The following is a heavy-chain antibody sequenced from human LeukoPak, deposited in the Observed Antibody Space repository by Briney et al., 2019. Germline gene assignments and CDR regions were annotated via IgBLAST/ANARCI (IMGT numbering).Heavy chain of an antibody. V-gene: IGHV1-69*04. J-gene: IGHJ6*02. Sequence: GASVKVSCKASGGTFSSYAISWVRQAPGQGLEWMGRIIPILGIANYAQKFQGRVTITADKSTSTAYMELSSLRSEDTAVYYCARDYYDSSGYYRRPYYYYGMDVWGQGTTVTVSS. D-gene: IGHD3-22*01. CDR2: IIPILGIA. CDR1: GGTFSSYA. CDR3: ARDYYDSSGYYRRPYYYYGMDV.